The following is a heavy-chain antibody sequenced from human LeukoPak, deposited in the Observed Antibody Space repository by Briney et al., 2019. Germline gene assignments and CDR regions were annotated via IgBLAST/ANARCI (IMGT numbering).Heavy chain of an antibody. D-gene: IGHD3-3*01. CDR2: IIPIFGTA. CDR1: GGTFSSYA. V-gene: IGHV1-69*05. CDR3: ARSTFAHTNYYDFWSGNGAFDI. Sequence: GASVKVSCKASGGTFSSYAISWVRQAPGQGLEWMGGIIPIFGTANYAQKFQGRVTITTDESTSTAYMELSSLRSEDTAVYYCARSTFAHTNYYDFWSGNGAFDIWGQGTMVTVSS. J-gene: IGHJ3*02.